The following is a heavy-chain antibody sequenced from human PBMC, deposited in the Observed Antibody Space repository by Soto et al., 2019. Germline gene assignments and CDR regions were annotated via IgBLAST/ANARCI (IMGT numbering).Heavy chain of an antibody. J-gene: IGHJ5*02. CDR1: GGSISSGGDY. V-gene: IGHV4-31*03. Sequence: QVQLQESGPGLVKPSQTLSLTCTVSGGSISSGGDYWSWIRQHPGKGLEWMWYIYYSGSTYYNPSLKSRGTISVDTAKDQFSLKLSSVTAAGRAVSYCAGVRGVNWFDPWGQGTLVTVSS. D-gene: IGHD3-10*02. CDR3: AGVRGVNWFDP. CDR2: IYYSGST.